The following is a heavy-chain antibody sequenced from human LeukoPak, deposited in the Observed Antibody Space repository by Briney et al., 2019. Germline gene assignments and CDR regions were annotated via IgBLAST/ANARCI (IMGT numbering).Heavy chain of an antibody. CDR2: INPDSGGT. Sequence: ASVKVSCKASGYTFTAYDLHWVRQAPGQGLEWMGWINPDSGGTNYVQKFQGRVTMTRDTSISTAYMELSGLSSDDTAVYYCARVTDETGQWGQGTLVTVSS. V-gene: IGHV1-2*02. D-gene: IGHD2-21*02. CDR1: GYTFTAYD. J-gene: IGHJ4*02. CDR3: ARVTDETGQ.